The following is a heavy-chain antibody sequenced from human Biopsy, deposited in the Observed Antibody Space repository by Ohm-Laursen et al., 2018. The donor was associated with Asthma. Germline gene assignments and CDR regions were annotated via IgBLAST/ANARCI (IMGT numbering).Heavy chain of an antibody. D-gene: IGHD2-21*02. CDR1: GCSINNFY. V-gene: IGHV4-59*01. CDR2: VYYSGST. CDR3: ARGVDRVTGLLDHFDS. J-gene: IGHJ4*02. Sequence: TLSLTCTVSGCSINNFYWSWIRQPPGKGLESIGHVYYSGSTNYNPSLKSRVTISIDASKNQFSLKLTSVTAADTAVYYCARGVDRVTGLLDHFDSWGQGTLVTVSS.